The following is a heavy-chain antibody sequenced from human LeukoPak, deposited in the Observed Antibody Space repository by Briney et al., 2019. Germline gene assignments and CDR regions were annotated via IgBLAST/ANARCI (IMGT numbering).Heavy chain of an antibody. V-gene: IGHV3-21*01. Sequence: PGGSLRLSCAASGFTFSSYSMNWVRQAPGKGLELVSSISSSSSYIYYADSVKGRFTISRDNAKNSLYLQMNSLRTEDTAVYYCARDGRQDSSGYYYIYWGQGTLVTVSS. D-gene: IGHD3-22*01. CDR1: GFTFSSYS. CDR3: ARDGRQDSSGYYYIY. J-gene: IGHJ4*02. CDR2: ISSSSSYI.